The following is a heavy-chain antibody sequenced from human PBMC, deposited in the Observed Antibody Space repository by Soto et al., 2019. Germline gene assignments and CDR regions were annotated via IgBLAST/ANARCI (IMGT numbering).Heavy chain of an antibody. D-gene: IGHD6-19*01. J-gene: IGHJ5*02. CDR1: GYTFTSYY. Sequence: ASVKVSCKASGYTFTSYYMHWVRQAPGQGLEWMGIINPSGGSTSYAQKFQGRVTMTRDTSTSTVYMELSSLRSEDTAVYYCARLVSSGFRFSGWFDPWGQGTLVTVSS. CDR2: INPSGGST. CDR3: ARLVSSGFRFSGWFDP. V-gene: IGHV1-46*01.